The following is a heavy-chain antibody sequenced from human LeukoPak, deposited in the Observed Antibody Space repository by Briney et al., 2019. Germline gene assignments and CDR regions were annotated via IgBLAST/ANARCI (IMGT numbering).Heavy chain of an antibody. CDR2: INHSGAI. J-gene: IGHJ4*02. Sequence: NPSETLSLTCVASGDSINRVYYWGWIRQPPGKGLEWIAIINHSGAIYYNPSLRSRVTMSVDTSKNQFSLRLSSVTAADTAVYYCVRPSFPGEPPKYWGQGTLDTVSS. D-gene: IGHD4-17*01. CDR3: VRPSFPGEPPKY. V-gene: IGHV4-38-2*01. CDR1: GDSINRVYY.